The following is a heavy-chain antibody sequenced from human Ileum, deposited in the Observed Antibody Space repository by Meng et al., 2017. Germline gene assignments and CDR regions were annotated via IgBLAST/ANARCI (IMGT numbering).Heavy chain of an antibody. V-gene: IGHV1-8*01. J-gene: IGHJ5*02. CDR1: GYTFTSYD. Sequence: QVQLVQSEAEVRKPGASVKVSCRASGYTFTSYDIHWVRQAPGQGLEWMGWMSPNSGNTGYSQNFQGRATLTRSTPLRTVYMELSSLQSEDTAVYYCARVVSSGTFGDWFDPWGQGTLVTVSS. CDR3: ARVVSSGTFGDWFDP. CDR2: MSPNSGNT. D-gene: IGHD3-10*01.